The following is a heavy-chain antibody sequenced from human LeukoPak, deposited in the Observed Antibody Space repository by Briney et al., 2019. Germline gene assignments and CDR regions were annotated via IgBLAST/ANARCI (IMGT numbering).Heavy chain of an antibody. J-gene: IGHJ5*02. CDR1: GGAISSGDYY. Sequence: PSETLSLTRTVSGGAISSGDYYWSWIRQPPGGGLEWMGYISYSGNTYYNPSLKSRVTISLDTSKSQFSLKLSSVTAADTAVYFCASTNFNSNICFGANWFDPWGQGTLVTVSS. D-gene: IGHD2-2*01. V-gene: IGHV4-30-4*08. CDR3: ASTNFNSNICFGANWFDP. CDR2: ISYSGNT.